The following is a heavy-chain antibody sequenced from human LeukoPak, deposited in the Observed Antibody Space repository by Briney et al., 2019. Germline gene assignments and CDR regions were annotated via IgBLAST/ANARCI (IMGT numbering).Heavy chain of an antibody. CDR1: GGSISSYY. J-gene: IGHJ4*02. CDR3: ARLGYYGSGSYYTPFDY. V-gene: IGHV4-59*12. D-gene: IGHD3-10*01. Sequence: SETLSLTCTVSGGSISSYYWSWIRQPPGKGLEWIGSIYFSGSTYYNPSLKSRVTISVDTSKNQFSLKLSSVTAADTAVYYCARLGYYGSGSYYTPFDYWGQGTLVTVSS. CDR2: IYFSGST.